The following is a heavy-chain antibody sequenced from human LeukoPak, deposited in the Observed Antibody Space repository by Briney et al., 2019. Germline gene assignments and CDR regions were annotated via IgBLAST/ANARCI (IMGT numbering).Heavy chain of an antibody. J-gene: IGHJ4*02. CDR1: GFTFSDYY. D-gene: IGHD6-13*01. Sequence: GGSLRPSCAASGFTFSDYYMSWIRQAPGKGLEWVSYISSSGSTIYYADSVKGRFTISRDNAKNSLYLQMNSLRAEDTAVYYCARERQQLGPSFDYWGQGTLVTVSS. CDR3: ARERQQLGPSFDY. CDR2: ISSSGSTI. V-gene: IGHV3-11*01.